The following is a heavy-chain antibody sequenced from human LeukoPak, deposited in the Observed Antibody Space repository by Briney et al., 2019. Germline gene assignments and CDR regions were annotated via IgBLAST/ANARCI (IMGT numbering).Heavy chain of an antibody. CDR2: TSSSSSYI. CDR3: ARDADGDYVYDY. CDR1: GFTFSSYS. D-gene: IGHD4-17*01. J-gene: IGHJ4*02. Sequence: GGSLRLSCAASGFTFSSYSMNWVRQAPGKGLEWVSSTSSSSSYIYYADSVKGRFTISGDNAKNSLYLQMNSLRAEDTAVYYCARDADGDYVYDYWGQGTLVTVSS. V-gene: IGHV3-21*01.